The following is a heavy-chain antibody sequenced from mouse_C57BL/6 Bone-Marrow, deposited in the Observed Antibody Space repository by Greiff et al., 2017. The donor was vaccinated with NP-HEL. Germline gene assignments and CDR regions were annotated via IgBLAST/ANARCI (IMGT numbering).Heavy chain of an antibody. V-gene: IGHV5-6*01. CDR1: GFTFSSYG. Sequence: VQLKESGGDLVKPGGSLKLSCAASGFTFSSYGMSWVRQTPDKRLEWVATISSGGSYTYYPDSVKGRFTISRDNAKNTLYLQMSSLKSEDTAMYYCAREAYYYGSSPWFAYWGQGTLVTVSA. D-gene: IGHD1-1*01. CDR3: AREAYYYGSSPWFAY. J-gene: IGHJ3*01. CDR2: ISSGGSYT.